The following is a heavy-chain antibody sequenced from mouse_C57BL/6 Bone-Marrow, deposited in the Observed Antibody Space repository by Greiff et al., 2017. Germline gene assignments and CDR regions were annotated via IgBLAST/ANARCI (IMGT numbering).Heavy chain of an antibody. D-gene: IGHD1-1*01. CDR1: GYTFTGYW. CDR2: ILPGSGST. V-gene: IGHV1-9*01. Sequence: QVQLKQSGAELMKPGASVKLSCKATGYTFTGYWIEWVKQRPGRGLEWIGEILPGSGSTNYNEKFKGKATFTADTSSNTAYMQLSSLTTEDSAIYYCAREDYYYGSSRFAYWGQGTLVTVSA. J-gene: IGHJ3*01. CDR3: AREDYYYGSSRFAY.